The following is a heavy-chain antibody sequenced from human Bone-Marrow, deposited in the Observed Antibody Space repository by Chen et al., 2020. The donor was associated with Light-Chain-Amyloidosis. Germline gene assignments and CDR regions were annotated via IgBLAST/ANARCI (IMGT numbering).Heavy chain of an antibody. Sequence: QVQLVQSGAEVKKPGASVKVSCKASGYTFTSYGISWVRQAPGQGLEWMGWISAYNGNTNYAQKLQDRVTMTTDTSTSTAYMELRSLRSDDTAVYYCARDRAAVAGPLRYYYYGMDVWGQGTTVTVSS. J-gene: IGHJ6*02. D-gene: IGHD6-19*01. CDR2: ISAYNGNT. CDR1: GYTFTSYG. V-gene: IGHV1-18*01. CDR3: ARDRAAVAGPLRYYYYGMDV.